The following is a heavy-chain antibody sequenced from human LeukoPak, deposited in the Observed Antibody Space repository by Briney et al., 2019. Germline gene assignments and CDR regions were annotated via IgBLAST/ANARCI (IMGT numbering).Heavy chain of an antibody. D-gene: IGHD5-24*01. V-gene: IGHV4-59*01. J-gene: IGHJ4*02. CDR1: GGSISSYY. Sequence: SETLSLTCTVSGGSISSYYWSWIRQPPGKGLEWIGYIYYSGSTNYNPSLKSRVTISVDTSKNQFSLKLSSVTAADTAVYYCARVSGGWLHRGYFDYWGQGTLVTVSS. CDR3: ARVSGGWLHRGYFDY. CDR2: IYYSGST.